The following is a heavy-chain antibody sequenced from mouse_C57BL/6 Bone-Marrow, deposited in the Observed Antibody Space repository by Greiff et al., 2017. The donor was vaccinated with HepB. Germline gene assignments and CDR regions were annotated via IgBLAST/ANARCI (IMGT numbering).Heavy chain of an antibody. CDR3: ARDYYGSSYVTSYYAMDY. V-gene: IGHV5-4*01. Sequence: EVKLMESGGGLVKPGGSLKLSCAASGFTFSSYAMSWVRQTPEKRLEWVATISDGGSYTYYPDNVKGRFTISRDNAKNNLYLQMSHLKSEDTAMYYCARDYYGSSYVTSYYAMDYWGQGTSVTVSS. CDR1: GFTFSSYA. D-gene: IGHD1-1*01. J-gene: IGHJ4*01. CDR2: ISDGGSYT.